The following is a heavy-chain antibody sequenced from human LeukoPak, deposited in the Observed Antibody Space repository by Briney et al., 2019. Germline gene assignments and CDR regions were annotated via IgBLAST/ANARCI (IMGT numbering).Heavy chain of an antibody. CDR3: ARLIRGSGAFDI. V-gene: IGHV4-39*01. D-gene: IGHD5-12*01. CDR2: IYYSGST. J-gene: IGHJ3*02. CDR1: GASVNNDRYY. Sequence: SETLSLTCSVSGASVNNDRYYWGWIRQPPGAGLEWIGSIYYSGSTYYNPSLKSRVTISVDTSKNQFSPKLSSVTAADTAVYYCARLIRGSGAFDIWGQGTMVTVSS.